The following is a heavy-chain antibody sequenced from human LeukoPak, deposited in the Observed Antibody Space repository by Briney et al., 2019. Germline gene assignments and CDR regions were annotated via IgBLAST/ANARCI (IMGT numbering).Heavy chain of an antibody. CDR1: GFTFSDYY. CDR2: ISSSGSTI. J-gene: IGHJ4*02. V-gene: IGHV3-11*01. CDR3: ANALYGGNTV. D-gene: IGHD4-23*01. Sequence: GGSLRLSCAASGFTFSDYYMSWIRQAPGKGLEWVSYISSSGSTINYADSVKGRFTISRDNSKNTLYLKMNSLRAEDTALYYCANALYGGNTVWGQGTLVTVSS.